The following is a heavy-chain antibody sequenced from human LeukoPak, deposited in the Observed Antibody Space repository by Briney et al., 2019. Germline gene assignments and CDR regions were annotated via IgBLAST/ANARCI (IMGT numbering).Heavy chain of an antibody. CDR3: ARDAGQATPFDY. J-gene: IGHJ4*02. Sequence: GGSLRLSCAASGFTVSSYWIHWVRQAPGKGLVWVSLIRRDGTTSFAASVQGRFTISRDNARNTLYLQMNSLAAEDTAVYYCARDAGQATPFDYWGPGTLVTVSS. D-gene: IGHD2-15*01. CDR2: IRRDGTT. CDR1: GFTVSSYW. V-gene: IGHV3-74*01.